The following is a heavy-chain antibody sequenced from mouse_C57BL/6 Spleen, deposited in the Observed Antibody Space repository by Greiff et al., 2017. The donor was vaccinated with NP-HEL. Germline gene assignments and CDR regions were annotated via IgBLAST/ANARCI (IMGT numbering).Heavy chain of an antibody. V-gene: IGHV2-5*01. CDR2: IWSGGST. CDR1: GFSLTSYG. Sequence: QVQLKESGPGLVQPSQSLSITCTVSGFSLTSYGVHWVRQSPGKGLEWLGVIWSGGSTDYTAAFMSRLSITKDNSESQVFFNMNSLQADDTAIYCCANYDYDGVWGTGTTVTVSS. CDR3: ANYDYDGV. D-gene: IGHD2-4*01. J-gene: IGHJ1*03.